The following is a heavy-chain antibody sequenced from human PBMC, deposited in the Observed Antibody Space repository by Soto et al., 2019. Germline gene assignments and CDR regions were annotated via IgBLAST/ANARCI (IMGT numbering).Heavy chain of an antibody. CDR2: IIPISGTA. CDR3: ARSQGSSTSLEIYYYYYYGMDF. Sequence: DRRGRIRCKAGGGAQQAKGQGLEWMGGIIPISGTANYAQKFQGRVAITADESTSTAYMELSSLRSEDTAVYYCARSQGSSTSLEIYYYYYYGMDFWGQGNTVTVS. CDR1: RGRIRCKA. V-gene: IGHV1-69*01. D-gene: IGHD2-2*01. J-gene: IGHJ6*02.